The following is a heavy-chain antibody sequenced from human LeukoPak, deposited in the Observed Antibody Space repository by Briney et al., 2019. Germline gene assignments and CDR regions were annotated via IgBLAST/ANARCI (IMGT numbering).Heavy chain of an antibody. Sequence: PGGSLRLSFAAPGFIFNNYGLIWVRQAPGKGLEWVSAISNDGGRTQYADFVEGRFTIARDNSKNTLCLQMSSLRAEDTAIYYCAKGSSGYFSDLWGRGTGVRVS. J-gene: IGHJ5*02. CDR1: GFIFNNYG. CDR3: AKGSSGYFSDL. D-gene: IGHD3-22*01. CDR2: ISNDGGRT. V-gene: IGHV3-23*01.